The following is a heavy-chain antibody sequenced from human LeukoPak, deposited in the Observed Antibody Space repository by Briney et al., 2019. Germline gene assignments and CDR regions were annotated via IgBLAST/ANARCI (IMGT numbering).Heavy chain of an antibody. CDR2: IYYSGST. D-gene: IGHD3-3*01. CDR1: GGSISSYY. V-gene: IGHV4-59*01. Sequence: SETLSLTCTASGGSISSYYWSWRRQPPGKGLEWTGYIYYSGSTNYNPSLKSRVTISVDTSKNQFTLKLSSVTAADTAVYYCAREAANGITIFSHHFDYWGKGTLVTVSS. J-gene: IGHJ4*02. CDR3: AREAANGITIFSHHFDY.